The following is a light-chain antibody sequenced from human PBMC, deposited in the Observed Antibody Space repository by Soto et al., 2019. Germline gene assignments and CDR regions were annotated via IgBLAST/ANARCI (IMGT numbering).Light chain of an antibody. Sequence: QLVLTQSPSASASLGASVKLTCTLRSGHSSYDIAWHQQQPEKGPRYLMKLNSDGSHTKGDGIPDRFSGSSSGAERYLTISSLQSEDEADYYCQTWGTGNVVFGGATKLTVL. CDR2: LNSDGSH. V-gene: IGLV4-69*01. CDR1: SGHSSYD. J-gene: IGLJ2*01. CDR3: QTWGTGNVV.